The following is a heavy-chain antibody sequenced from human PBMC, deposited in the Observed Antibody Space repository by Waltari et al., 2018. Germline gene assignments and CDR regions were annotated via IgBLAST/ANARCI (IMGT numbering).Heavy chain of an antibody. V-gene: IGHV3-48*03. Sequence: EVRLVESGGDLVQPGASLRVSCAASGFPFTTYGMSWVRQAPGKGLELIAYIDKGGSIVFYADSVQGRFSVSRDNGENSLHLQMNNLRVDDTAVYYCTRDGLEVNRNCDYWGQGTLVTVAS. J-gene: IGHJ4*02. CDR1: GFPFTTYG. CDR2: IDKGGSIV. CDR3: TRDGLEVNRNCDY.